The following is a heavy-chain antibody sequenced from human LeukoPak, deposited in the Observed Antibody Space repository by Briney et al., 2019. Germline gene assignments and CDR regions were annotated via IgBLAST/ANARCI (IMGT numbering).Heavy chain of an antibody. CDR3: ARDGGGSYQVDY. V-gene: IGHV3-48*02. D-gene: IGHD1-26*01. Sequence: DSVKGRFTISRDNAKNSLYLQMHSLRDEDTAVYYCARDGGGSYQVDYWGQGTLVTVSS. J-gene: IGHJ4*02.